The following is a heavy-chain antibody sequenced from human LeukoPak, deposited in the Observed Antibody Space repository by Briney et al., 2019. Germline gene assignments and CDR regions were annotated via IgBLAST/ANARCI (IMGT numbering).Heavy chain of an antibody. CDR1: GGSISSSSYY. V-gene: IGHV4-39*01. CDR2: IYYSGST. CDR3: ARQKGGGGSSPRPFDY. Sequence: PSETLSLTCTVSGGSISSSSYYWGWIRQPPGKGLEWIGSIYYSGSTYYNPSLKSRVTISVDTSKNRFSLKLSSVTAADTAVYYCARQKGGGGSSPRPFDYWGQGTLVTVSS. D-gene: IGHD1-26*01. J-gene: IGHJ4*02.